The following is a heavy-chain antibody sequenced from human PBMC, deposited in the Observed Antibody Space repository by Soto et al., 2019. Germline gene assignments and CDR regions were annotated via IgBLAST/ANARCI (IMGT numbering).Heavy chain of an antibody. CDR3: VGSPLSGYYDSSGYPYFDY. CDR2: IYYSGST. Sequence: SETLSLTCTVSGGSISSSSYYWGWIRQPPGKGLEWIGRIYYSGSTYYNTSLKSRVNISVDTSKNQFSLKLKSVNATNTTVNYCVGSPLSGYYDSSGYPYFDYWGQGTLVTVS. CDR1: GGSISSSSYY. V-gene: IGHV4-39*07. J-gene: IGHJ4*02. D-gene: IGHD3-22*01.